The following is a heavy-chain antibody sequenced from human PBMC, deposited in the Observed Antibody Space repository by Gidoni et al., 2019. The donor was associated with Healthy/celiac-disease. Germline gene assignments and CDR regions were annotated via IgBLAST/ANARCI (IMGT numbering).Heavy chain of an antibody. Sequence: QVQLVESGGGVVQPGRSLRLSCAASGFTFSSYGMHWVRQAPGKGLEWVAVISYDGSNKYYADSVKGRFTISRDNSKNTLYLQMNSLRAEDTAVYYCAKDLEGGSCDYWGQGTLVTVSS. CDR3: AKDLEGGSCDY. V-gene: IGHV3-30*18. CDR1: GFTFSSYG. D-gene: IGHD2-15*01. CDR2: ISYDGSNK. J-gene: IGHJ4*02.